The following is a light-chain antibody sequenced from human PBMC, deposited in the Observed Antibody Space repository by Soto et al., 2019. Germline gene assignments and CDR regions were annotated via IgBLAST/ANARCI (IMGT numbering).Light chain of an antibody. CDR2: EVR. V-gene: IGLV2-8*01. Sequence: QSALTQPASVSGSPGQSITISCTGTSSDVGGYNYVSWYQQHPGKAPKLMIYEVRERPSGVPDRFSGSKSGNTASLTVSGLRAEDEADYYCSSYAGNNNLLFGGGTQLTVL. CDR1: SSDVGGYNY. J-gene: IGLJ2*01. CDR3: SSYAGNNNLL.